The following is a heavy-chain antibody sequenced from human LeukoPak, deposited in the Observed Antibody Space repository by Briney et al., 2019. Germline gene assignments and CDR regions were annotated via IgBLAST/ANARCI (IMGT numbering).Heavy chain of an antibody. CDR3: ASDYGDSQL. V-gene: IGHV4-59*12. Sequence: PSETLSLTCTVSGGSISSYYWSWIRQPPGKGLEWIGYIYYSGSTYYNPSLKSRVTISVDTSKNQFSLKLSSVTAADTAVYYCASDYGDSQLWGQGTLVTVSS. CDR2: IYYSGST. D-gene: IGHD4-17*01. CDR1: GGSISSYY. J-gene: IGHJ4*02.